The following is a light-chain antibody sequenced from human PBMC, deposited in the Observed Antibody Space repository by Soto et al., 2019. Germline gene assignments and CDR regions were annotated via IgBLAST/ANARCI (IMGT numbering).Light chain of an antibody. V-gene: IGKV3-11*01. J-gene: IGKJ3*01. CDR2: DVS. CDR3: QQRSNRPRFT. Sequence: EIVLTQSPATLSLSPGERATLSCRASQSVDNYLAWYQQKPGQAPRLLIYDVSNRATGTPARFSGSGSGTDFTLSISSLEPEDFAVYYCQQRSNRPRFTFGPGNPVDIK. CDR1: QSVDNY.